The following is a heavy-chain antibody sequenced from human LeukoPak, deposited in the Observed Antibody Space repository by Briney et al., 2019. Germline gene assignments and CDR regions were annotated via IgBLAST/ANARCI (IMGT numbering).Heavy chain of an antibody. Sequence: SETLSLTCTVSGGSISSGGYYWSWLRQHPGKGLEWIVYIYYSGSTYYNPSLKSRVPISVATSKTHFSLKLISVTAADTAVYYCARDAFSSSGPSGSYYWGQGTLVTVSS. CDR1: GGSISSGGYY. J-gene: IGHJ4*02. CDR2: IYYSGST. V-gene: IGHV4-31*03. CDR3: ARDAFSSSGPSGSYY. D-gene: IGHD6-6*01.